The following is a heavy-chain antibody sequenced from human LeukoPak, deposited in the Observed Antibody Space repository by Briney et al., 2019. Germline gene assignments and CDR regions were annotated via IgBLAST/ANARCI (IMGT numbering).Heavy chain of an antibody. V-gene: IGHV1-3*01. CDR2: INAGNGNT. CDR1: GYTFTSYA. CDR3: ARAGGSTGAFDI. J-gene: IGHJ3*02. Sequence: ASVKVSCKASGYTFTSYAMHWVRQAPGQRLEWMGWINAGNGNTKYSQKFQGRVTITRDTSASTAYMELSSLRSEDTAVYYCARAGGSTGAFDIWGQGTMVTVSS. D-gene: IGHD2-2*01.